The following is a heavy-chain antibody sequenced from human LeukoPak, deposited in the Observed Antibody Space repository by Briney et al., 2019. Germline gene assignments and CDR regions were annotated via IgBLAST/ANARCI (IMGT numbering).Heavy chain of an antibody. V-gene: IGHV4-59*01. CDR3: AGILTGYYVVN. CDR2: MSYSGNI. J-gene: IGHJ4*02. CDR1: GGSLSTYY. Sequence: PPETLSLTCTVSGGSLSTYYWSWIRQPPGKGLEWIGYMSYSGNINYNPSLRSRVTISLDTSNNQFSLRLTSVTAADTAVYYCAGILTGYYVVNWGQGTLVTVSS. D-gene: IGHD3-9*01.